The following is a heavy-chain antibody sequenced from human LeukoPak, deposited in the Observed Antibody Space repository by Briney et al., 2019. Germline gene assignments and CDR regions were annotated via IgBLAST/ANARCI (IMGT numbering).Heavy chain of an antibody. D-gene: IGHD1-26*01. CDR2: ISYDGNNE. Sequence: PGGSLRLSCAASGFTFRSYAMYWVRQAPGKGLEWVAVISYDGNNEYFADSVKGRFSISRDNPKNTVYLQMNSLRTEDTAVYYCARGAPPDYWGQGTLVTVSS. CDR3: ARGAPPDY. V-gene: IGHV3-30*04. CDR1: GFTFRSYA. J-gene: IGHJ4*02.